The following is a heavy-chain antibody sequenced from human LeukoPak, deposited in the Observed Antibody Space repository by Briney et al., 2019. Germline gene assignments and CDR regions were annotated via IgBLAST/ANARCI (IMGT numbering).Heavy chain of an antibody. CDR3: ARELVDDYGDSDY. V-gene: IGHV3-7*01. CDR1: GFTFSSYW. CDR2: IKQDGSEK. D-gene: IGHD4-17*01. Sequence: GGSLRLSCAASGFTFSSYWMSWVRQAPGKGLEWVANIKQDGSEKYYVDSVKGRFTISRDNAKNSRYLQMNSLRAEDTAVYYCARELVDDYGDSDYWGQGTLVTVSS. J-gene: IGHJ4*02.